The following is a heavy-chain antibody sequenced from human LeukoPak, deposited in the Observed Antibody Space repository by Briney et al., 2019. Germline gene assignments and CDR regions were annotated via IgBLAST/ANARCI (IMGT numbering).Heavy chain of an antibody. CDR1: GGSFSGYY. Sequence: SETLSLTCAVYGGSFSGYYWSWIRQPPGKGLEWIGEINHSGSTNYNPSLKSRVTISVDTSKNQFSLKLSSVTAADTAVYYCARGRPKASLLLYYYYMDVWGKGTTVTVSS. J-gene: IGHJ6*03. V-gene: IGHV4-34*01. CDR2: INHSGST. CDR3: ARGRPKASLLLYYYYMDV. D-gene: IGHD1-26*01.